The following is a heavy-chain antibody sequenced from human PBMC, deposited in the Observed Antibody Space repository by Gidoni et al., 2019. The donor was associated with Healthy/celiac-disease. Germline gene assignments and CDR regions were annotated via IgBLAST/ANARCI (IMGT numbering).Heavy chain of an antibody. V-gene: IGHV3-30*02. CDR3: AKDGAYVWGSYRYDAFDI. CDR1: GLTFSSFG. J-gene: IGHJ3*02. D-gene: IGHD3-16*02. Sequence: QVQLVESGGGVVQPGGSLRLSCAASGLTFSSFGMHWVRQAPGKGLEWVAFIRYDGSNKYYADSVKGRFTISRDNSKNTLYLQMNSLRAEDTAVYYCAKDGAYVWGSYRYDAFDIWGQGTMVTVSS. CDR2: IRYDGSNK.